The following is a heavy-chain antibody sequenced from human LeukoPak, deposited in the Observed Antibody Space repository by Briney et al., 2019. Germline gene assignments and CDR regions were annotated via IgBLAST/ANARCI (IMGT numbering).Heavy chain of an antibody. CDR2: IMQDGSER. V-gene: IGHV3-7*01. J-gene: IGHJ4*02. CDR3: AREVSDCSGSYSDY. CDR1: GFTFSSNW. Sequence: GGSLRLSCAASGFTFSSNWMSWVRQAPGKGLEWVANIMQDGSERNYVDSVKGRFTISRDNAKNSLYLQMNSLRAEDTAVYYCAREVSDCSGSYSDYWGQGTLVTVSS. D-gene: IGHD1-26*01.